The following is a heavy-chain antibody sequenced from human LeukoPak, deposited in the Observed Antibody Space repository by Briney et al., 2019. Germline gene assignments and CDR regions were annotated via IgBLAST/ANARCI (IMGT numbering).Heavy chain of an antibody. V-gene: IGHV1-69*04. Sequence: EASVKVSCKASGGTFSSYAISWVRQAPGQGLEWMGRIIPILGIANYAQKFQGGVTITADKSTSTAYMELSSLRSEDTAVYYCARAMGREGGFDYWGQGTLVTVSS. J-gene: IGHJ4*02. CDR2: IIPILGIA. CDR3: ARAMGREGGFDY. CDR1: GGTFSSYA. D-gene: IGHD1-26*01.